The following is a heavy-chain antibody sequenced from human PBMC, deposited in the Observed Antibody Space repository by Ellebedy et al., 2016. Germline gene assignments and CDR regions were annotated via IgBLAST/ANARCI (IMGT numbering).Heavy chain of an antibody. CDR3: AKTSGWGYGEN. CDR2: VNTFSGNT. V-gene: IGHV1-18*04. CDR1: GYTFTTFS. Sequence: ASLKVSCXASGYTFTTFSITWVRPAPGQGLEWMGFVNTFSGNTKFAQKFQGRVSMTTDSSTHTAYMDLRSLRSDDTAMYYCAKTSGWGYGENWGQGTLVTVSS. J-gene: IGHJ4*02. D-gene: IGHD3-10*01.